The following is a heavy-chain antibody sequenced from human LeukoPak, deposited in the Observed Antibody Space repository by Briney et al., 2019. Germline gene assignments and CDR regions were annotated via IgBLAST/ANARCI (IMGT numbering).Heavy chain of an antibody. CDR2: ISAYNGNT. Sequence: ASVKVSCKASGYTFTSYGISWVRQAPGQGLEWMGWISAYNGNTNYAQKFQGRVTMTWDTSTSTVYMELSSLRSEDTAVYYCARDKVGGYSYGYWGQGTLVTVSS. D-gene: IGHD5-18*01. J-gene: IGHJ4*02. CDR1: GYTFTSYG. CDR3: ARDKVGGYSYGY. V-gene: IGHV1-18*01.